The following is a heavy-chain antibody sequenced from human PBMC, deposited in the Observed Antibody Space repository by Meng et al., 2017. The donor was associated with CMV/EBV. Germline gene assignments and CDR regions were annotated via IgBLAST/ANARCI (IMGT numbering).Heavy chain of an antibody. CDR2: INWNGETT. CDR3: ARARMVQYYYGLDV. D-gene: IGHD4/OR15-4a*01. Sequence: SEFPFADFAMTWVRQVPGKGLEWVSSINWNGETTGYSDSVKGRFTISRDNAKNSLYLQMNSLRAEDTALYYCARARMVQYYYGLDVWGQGTTVTVSS. J-gene: IGHJ6*02. CDR1: EFPFADFA. V-gene: IGHV3-20*03.